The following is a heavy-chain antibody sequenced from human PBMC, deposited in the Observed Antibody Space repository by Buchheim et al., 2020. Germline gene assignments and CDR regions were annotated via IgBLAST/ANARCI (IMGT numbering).Heavy chain of an antibody. CDR2: IYYSGST. V-gene: IGHV4-59*01. CDR3: ARGSSGWYFRYFDY. D-gene: IGHD6-19*01. Sequence: QVQLQESGPGLVKPSETLSLTCTVSGGSISSYYWSWIRQPPGKGLEWIGYIYYSGSTYYNPSLKSRVTISVDTSKNQFSLQLSSVTAADTAVYYCARGSSGWYFRYFDYWGQGTL. J-gene: IGHJ4*02. CDR1: GGSISSYY.